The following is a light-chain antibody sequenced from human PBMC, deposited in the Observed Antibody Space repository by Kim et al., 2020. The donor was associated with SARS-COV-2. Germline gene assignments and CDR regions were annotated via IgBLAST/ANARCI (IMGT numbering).Light chain of an antibody. CDR2: EVS. J-gene: IGLJ2*01. CDR1: SNDVSDYNY. Sequence: PGQSVTFSCTGTSNDVSDYNYVSWYQQHPGKSPKLMIFEVSKRPSGVPDRFSGSKSGNTASLTVSGLQVEDEADYYCSSYAANNVIFGGGTKLTVL. V-gene: IGLV2-8*01. CDR3: SSYAANNVI.